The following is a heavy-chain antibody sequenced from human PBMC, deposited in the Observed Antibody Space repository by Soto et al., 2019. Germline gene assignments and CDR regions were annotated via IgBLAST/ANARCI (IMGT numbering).Heavy chain of an antibody. J-gene: IGHJ5*02. CDR2: INPNSGGT. CDR3: ARDISPWHDILTGYYNPTFDP. D-gene: IGHD3-9*01. CDR1: GYTFTGYY. V-gene: IGHV1-2*04. Sequence: ASVKVSCKASGYTFTGYYMRWVRQAPGQGLEWMGWINPNSGGTNYAQKFQGWVTMTRDTSISTAYMELSRLRSDDTAVYYCARDISPWHDILTGYYNPTFDPWGQGTLVTVSS.